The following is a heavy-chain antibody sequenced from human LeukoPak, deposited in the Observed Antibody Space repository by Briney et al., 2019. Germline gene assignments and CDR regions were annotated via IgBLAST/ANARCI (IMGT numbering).Heavy chain of an antibody. D-gene: IGHD2-2*01. V-gene: IGHV4-39*07. CDR2: IYYSGST. Sequence: PSETLSLTCTVSGGSISSSSNYWGWIRQPPGKGLEWIGSIYYSGSTYYNPSLKSRVTISVDTSKNQISLKLSSVTAADTAVYYCARDRGIIVVPAAMLFDYWGQGTLVTVSS. J-gene: IGHJ4*02. CDR3: ARDRGIIVVPAAMLFDY. CDR1: GGSISSSSNY.